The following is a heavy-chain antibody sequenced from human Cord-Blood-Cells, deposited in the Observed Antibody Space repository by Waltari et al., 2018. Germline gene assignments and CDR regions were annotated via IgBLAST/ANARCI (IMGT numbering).Heavy chain of an antibody. CDR1: GGSISSSSYY. CDR3: ARHRKNITIFGVVIISNWFDP. Sequence: QLQLQESGPGLVKPSETLSLTCTVSGGSISSSSYYWGWIRQPPGQGPEWIGSIYYSGSTYYNPSLKSRVTISVDTSKNQFSLKLSSVTAADTAVYYCARHRKNITIFGVVIISNWFDPWGQGTLVTVSS. J-gene: IGHJ5*02. D-gene: IGHD3-3*01. CDR2: IYYSGST. V-gene: IGHV4-39*01.